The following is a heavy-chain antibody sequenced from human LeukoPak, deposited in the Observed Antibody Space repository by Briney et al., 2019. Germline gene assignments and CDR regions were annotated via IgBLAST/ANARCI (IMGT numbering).Heavy chain of an antibody. CDR2: INPNIGDT. CDR1: GYTFTRDY. CDR3: ARINSSRWCHF. Sequence: ASVTVPCKLSGYTFTRDYMLWERQAPGHGLEWMGWINPNIGDTNYAQKFQGRVTMTRDTSIGTAYMELRRLRFDDTAVYYCARINSSRWCHFWGQGTLVTVSS. D-gene: IGHD6-13*01. J-gene: IGHJ4*02. V-gene: IGHV1-2*02.